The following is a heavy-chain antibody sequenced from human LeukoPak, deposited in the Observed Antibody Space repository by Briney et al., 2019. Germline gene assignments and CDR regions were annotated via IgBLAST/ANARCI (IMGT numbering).Heavy chain of an antibody. CDR3: ARNYESSGSDAFDI. V-gene: IGHV3-23*01. D-gene: IGHD3-22*01. CDR2: ISGSGDNT. Sequence: GGSLRLSCAASGFTVNSYAMSWVRQGPGKGLEWVSTISGSGDNTYYADSVRDRFTISRDNSKNTLYLQMDSLKASDTAMYYCARNYESSGSDAFDIWGQGTTVTVSS. J-gene: IGHJ3*02. CDR1: GFTVNSYA.